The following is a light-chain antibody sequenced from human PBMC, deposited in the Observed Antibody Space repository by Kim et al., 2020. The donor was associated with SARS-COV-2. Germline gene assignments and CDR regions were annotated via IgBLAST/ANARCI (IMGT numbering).Light chain of an antibody. CDR2: GAS. J-gene: IGKJ4*01. V-gene: IGKV3-15*01. CDR3: QQYYHWPPVT. Sequence: VSPGDRVTLSCRASQSMSNKLAWYQKKTGQPPRLLIYGASTRATGSPARVSGSGSGTEFTLDISSLQSEDFAVYYCQQYYHWPPVTFGGETKVEI. CDR1: QSMSNK.